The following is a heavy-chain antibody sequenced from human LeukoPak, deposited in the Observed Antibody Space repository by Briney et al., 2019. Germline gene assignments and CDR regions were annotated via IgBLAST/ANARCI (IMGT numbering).Heavy chain of an antibody. V-gene: IGHV4-4*07. J-gene: IGHJ4*02. CDR1: GGSISSYY. D-gene: IGHD3-3*01. CDR2: IYTSGST. CDR3: ARELNDFWSGTYYFDY. Sequence: SETLSLTCTVSGGSISSYYWGWIRQPAGKGLEWIGRIYTSGSTNYNPSLKSRVTMSVDTSKNQFSLKLSSVTAADTAVYYCARELNDFWSGTYYFDYWGQGTLVTVSS.